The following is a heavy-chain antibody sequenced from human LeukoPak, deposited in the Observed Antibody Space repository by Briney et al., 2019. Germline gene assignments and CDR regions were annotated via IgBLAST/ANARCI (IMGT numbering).Heavy chain of an antibody. CDR3: ARRPYSGSPNWFDP. J-gene: IGHJ5*02. V-gene: IGHV5-51*01. D-gene: IGHD1-26*01. CDR2: INLGDSET. CDR1: VHSFTSHW. Sequence: GESLKISCEASVHSFTSHWIGWVRQMTGKGLEWMGIINLGDSETQYSPSFQGQVTISLDKSISTAYLQWRSLKVSDTAMYYCARRPYSGSPNWFDPWGQGTLVTVSS.